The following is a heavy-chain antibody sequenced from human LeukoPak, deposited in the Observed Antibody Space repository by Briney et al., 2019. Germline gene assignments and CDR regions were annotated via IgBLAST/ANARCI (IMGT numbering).Heavy chain of an antibody. V-gene: IGHV4-39*07. CDR1: GGSISSSSYY. Sequence: PSETLSLTCTVSGGSISSSSYYWGWIRQPPGKGLEWIGSIYYSGSTYYNPSLKSRVTISVDTSKNQFSLKLSSVTAADTAVYYCARDSQAANWFDPWGQGTLVTVSS. CDR2: IYYSGST. J-gene: IGHJ5*02. D-gene: IGHD6-25*01. CDR3: ARDSQAANWFDP.